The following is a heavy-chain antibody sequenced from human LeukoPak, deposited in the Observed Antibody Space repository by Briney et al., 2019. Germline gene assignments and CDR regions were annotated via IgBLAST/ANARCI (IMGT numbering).Heavy chain of an antibody. CDR2: IYYSGST. J-gene: IGHJ4*02. Sequence: SDTLSVTCTVSGGSISRYYWSWIRQPPGKGLEWIGYIYYSGSTNYNPPLQSRVTISVDTSKSQFSLKLSSVAAADTAVYYCARGGIGAAGPVGYWGQGTLVTVSS. CDR3: ARGGIGAAGPVGY. CDR1: GGSISRYY. V-gene: IGHV4-59*07. D-gene: IGHD6-13*01.